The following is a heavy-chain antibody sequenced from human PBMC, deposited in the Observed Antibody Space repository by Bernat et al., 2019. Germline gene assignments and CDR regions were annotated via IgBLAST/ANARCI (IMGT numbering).Heavy chain of an antibody. D-gene: IGHD6-25*01. CDR3: ARGPSGNFDY. V-gene: IGHV4-39*07. Sequence: QLQLQESGPGLVKPSETLSLTCTVSGGSISSSGYYWGWIRQPPGKGLEWIGSVYYSGSTYYNPSLKSRVTISVDKSKNQFSLKLSSVTAADTAVYYCARGPSGNFDYWGQGTLVTVSS. J-gene: IGHJ4*02. CDR2: VYYSGST. CDR1: GGSISSSGYY.